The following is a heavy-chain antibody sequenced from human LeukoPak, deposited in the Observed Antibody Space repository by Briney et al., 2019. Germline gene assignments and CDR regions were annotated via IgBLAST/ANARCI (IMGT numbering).Heavy chain of an antibody. D-gene: IGHD3-22*01. J-gene: IGHJ1*01. CDR1: GFTFSSYA. CDR2: VSGSGDRT. Sequence: QPGGSLRLSCAASGFTFSSYAMSWVRQAPGKGLEWVSGVSGSGDRTNYADSVKGRFTISRDNSKNTLYLQMNSLRAEDTAVYYCAKGDRSGYLFLGGPVVNNFQHWGQGTLVTVSS. V-gene: IGHV3-23*01. CDR3: AKGDRSGYLFLGGPVVNNFQH.